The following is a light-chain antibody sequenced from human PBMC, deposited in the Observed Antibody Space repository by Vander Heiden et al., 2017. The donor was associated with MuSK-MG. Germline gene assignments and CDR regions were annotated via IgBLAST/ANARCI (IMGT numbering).Light chain of an antibody. CDR1: QNIRNY. CDR2: GAS. J-gene: IGKJ1*01. V-gene: IGKV1-39*01. Sequence: DIQMTQSPSSLSASVGDRVTITCRASQNIRNYLNWYQQRPGKAPNLLIYGASTLQSGVPSRFSVSGSGTDFTLIISSLQPEDFATYFCQQSDTTPRTFGQGTKVEIK. CDR3: QQSDTTPRT.